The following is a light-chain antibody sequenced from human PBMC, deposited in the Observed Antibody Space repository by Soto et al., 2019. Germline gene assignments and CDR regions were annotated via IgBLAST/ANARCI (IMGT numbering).Light chain of an antibody. V-gene: IGKV3-20*01. Sequence: EIVLTQSPGTLSLSPGERATLSCRASQSVSSNYLAWYQQKPGQAPRLLIYGASRGAAGIPDRFIGSGSGTDFTLTINILEPEDFAVYFCQQYGRSPMFTFGQGTKLEIK. CDR3: QQYGRSPMFT. CDR2: GAS. J-gene: IGKJ2*01. CDR1: QSVSSNY.